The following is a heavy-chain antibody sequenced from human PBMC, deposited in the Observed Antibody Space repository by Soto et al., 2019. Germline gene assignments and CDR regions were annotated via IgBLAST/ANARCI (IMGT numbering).Heavy chain of an antibody. D-gene: IGHD3-10*01. J-gene: IGHJ6*02. Sequence: QVQLQESGSGLVKPSQTLSLTCSVSSGSISSGAYSWTWIRQPPGKGLEWIGHIYASGVTYYNLSLESRVTISSDKSRNQFSLGLTSVTAADTAVYYCARGGSRDQHYYYGLDVWGQGTTVTVSS. CDR3: ARGGSRDQHYYYGLDV. V-gene: IGHV4-30-2*01. CDR1: SGSISSGAYS. CDR2: IYASGVT.